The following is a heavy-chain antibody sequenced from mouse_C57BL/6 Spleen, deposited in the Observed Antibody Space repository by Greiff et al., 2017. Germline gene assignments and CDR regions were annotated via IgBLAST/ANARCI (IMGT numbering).Heavy chain of an antibody. CDR3: ARFYGNYVVYAMDY. Sequence: QVQLQQPGAELVRPGSSVKLSCKASGYTFTSYWMHWVKQRPIQGLEWIGNIDPSDSETHYNQKFKDKATLTVDKSSSTAYMQLSSLTSEDSAVYYCARFYGNYVVYAMDYGGQGTSVTVSS. J-gene: IGHJ4*01. CDR1: GYTFTSYW. D-gene: IGHD2-1*01. V-gene: IGHV1-52*01. CDR2: IDPSDSET.